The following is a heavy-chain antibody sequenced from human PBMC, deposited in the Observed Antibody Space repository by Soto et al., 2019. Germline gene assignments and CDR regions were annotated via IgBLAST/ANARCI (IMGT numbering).Heavy chain of an antibody. D-gene: IGHD2-21*01. V-gene: IGHV3-23*01. CDR2: ISDSGGST. J-gene: IGHJ4*02. CDR1: GFAFSTYA. Sequence: TGGSLRLSCAASGFAFSTYAMSWVRQAPGKGLEWVSGISDSGGSTYYAGSVKGRFTISRDNSKDTLYLQMNSLRAEDTAVYYCAKLRIASEVGRPFDYWGQGTLVTVSS. CDR3: AKLRIASEVGRPFDY.